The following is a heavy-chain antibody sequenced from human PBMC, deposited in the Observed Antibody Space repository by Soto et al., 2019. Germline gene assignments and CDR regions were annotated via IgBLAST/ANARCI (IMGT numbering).Heavy chain of an antibody. D-gene: IGHD2-21*01. J-gene: IGHJ6*02. CDR1: GGSISSGDYY. CDR2: IYYSGNI. CDR3: ARGGEDLYYVTDV. V-gene: IGHV4-30-4*01. Sequence: SETLSLTCTVSGGSISSGDYYWSWIRQPPGKGLEWIGYIYYSGNIYYNPSLKSRVSISVDTSKNQFSLKVTSVTAADTAVYYCARGGEDLYYVTDVWGPGTTVTVSS.